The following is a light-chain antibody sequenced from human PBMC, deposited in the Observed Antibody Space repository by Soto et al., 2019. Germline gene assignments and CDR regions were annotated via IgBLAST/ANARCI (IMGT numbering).Light chain of an antibody. CDR1: QSVRTK. V-gene: IGKV3-15*01. CDR2: GAS. Sequence: EILMTQSPATLSVSPGDRATPSCRASQSVRTKFAWYQQKPGQAPSLLIYGASTRATGVPARFSGSGSGTEFTLTISSLLSEDSADYFCQQNNDWPTFGQGTKVDIK. CDR3: QQNNDWPT. J-gene: IGKJ1*01.